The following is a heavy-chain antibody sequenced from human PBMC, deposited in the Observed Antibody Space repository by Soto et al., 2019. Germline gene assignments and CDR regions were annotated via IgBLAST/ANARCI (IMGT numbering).Heavy chain of an antibody. J-gene: IGHJ4*02. D-gene: IGHD3-16*02. CDR3: AEGSRALRYVLDY. V-gene: IGHV3-9*01. Sequence: EVQLVESGGGLVQPGRSLRLTCVASGFTFDDYGMHWVRQAPGKGLEWVSGISWESGHKGYADSVRGRFTISRENTKNSVHLQMDSLRDDDTGLYYCAEGSRALRYVLDYWGQGILVTVSS. CDR2: ISWESGHK. CDR1: GFTFDDYG.